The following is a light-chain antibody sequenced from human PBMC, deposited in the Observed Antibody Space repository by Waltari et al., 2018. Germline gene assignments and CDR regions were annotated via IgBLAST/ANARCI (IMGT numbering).Light chain of an antibody. CDR3: QQYINWTRT. V-gene: IGKV3-15*01. J-gene: IGKJ1*01. CDR2: GAS. CDR1: QYVSSN. Sequence: EIVMTQSPATLSVSPGERATLSCRASQYVSSNLAWYQQKPGKAPRLLIYGASTRATGIPAMVSGSGSGTEFTLTISSLQSEDLAVYWCQQYINWTRTFGQGTKVEI.